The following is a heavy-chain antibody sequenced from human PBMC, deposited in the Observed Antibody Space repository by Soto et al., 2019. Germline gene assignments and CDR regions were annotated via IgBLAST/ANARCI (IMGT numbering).Heavy chain of an antibody. V-gene: IGHV3-23*01. CDR2: ISGSGGST. CDR3: AKVRGGTMIVVVWDYYYGMDV. D-gene: IGHD3-22*01. Sequence: PGGSLRLSCAASGFTFSSYAMNWVRQAPGKGLEWVSAISGSGGSTYYADSVKGRFTISRDNSKNTLYLQMNSLRAEDTAVYYCAKVRGGTMIVVVWDYYYGMDVWGQGTTVTVSS. J-gene: IGHJ6*02. CDR1: GFTFSSYA.